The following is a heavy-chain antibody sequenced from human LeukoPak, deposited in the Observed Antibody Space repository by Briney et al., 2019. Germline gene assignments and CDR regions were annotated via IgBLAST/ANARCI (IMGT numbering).Heavy chain of an antibody. D-gene: IGHD6-13*01. Sequence: GGSLRLSCAASGFTFSSYSMNWVRRAPGKGLEWVSSISSSSSYIYYADSVKGRFTISRDNAKNSLYLQMNSLRAEDTAVYYCARDFRQQLVHKGDYWGQGTLVTVSS. CDR1: GFTFSSYS. J-gene: IGHJ4*02. CDR2: ISSSSSYI. V-gene: IGHV3-21*01. CDR3: ARDFRQQLVHKGDY.